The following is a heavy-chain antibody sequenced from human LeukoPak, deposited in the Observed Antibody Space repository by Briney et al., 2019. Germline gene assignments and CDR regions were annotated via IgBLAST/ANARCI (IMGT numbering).Heavy chain of an antibody. CDR2: IYYSGST. D-gene: IGHD6-13*01. Sequence: SETLSLTCTVSGGSISSYYWSWIRQPPGKGLEWIGYIYYSGSTNYNPSLKSRVTISVDTPKNQFSLKLSSVTAADTAVYYCARVIAAAALSGGWFDPWGQGTLVTVSS. J-gene: IGHJ5*02. CDR3: ARVIAAAALSGGWFDP. CDR1: GGSISSYY. V-gene: IGHV4-59*01.